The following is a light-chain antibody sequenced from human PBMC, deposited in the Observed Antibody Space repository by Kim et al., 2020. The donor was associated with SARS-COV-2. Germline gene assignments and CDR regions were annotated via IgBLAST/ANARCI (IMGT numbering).Light chain of an antibody. Sequence: SPGERATLSCRASQSVSSSYLAWYQQKPVQAPRLLIYGASSRATGIPDRFSGSGSGTDFTLTISRLEPEDFAVYYCQQYGSSPLTFGGGTKVAIK. CDR1: QSVSSSY. CDR3: QQYGSSPLT. V-gene: IGKV3-20*01. CDR2: GAS. J-gene: IGKJ4*01.